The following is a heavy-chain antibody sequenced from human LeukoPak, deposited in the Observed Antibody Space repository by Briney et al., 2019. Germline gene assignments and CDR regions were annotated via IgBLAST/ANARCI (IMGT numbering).Heavy chain of an antibody. CDR3: ARRRPGSYSVYFDY. J-gene: IGHJ4*02. V-gene: IGHV3-11*01. CDR1: GFTSSDYY. D-gene: IGHD1-26*01. Sequence: GGSLRLSCAASGFTSSDYYMSWSRRSPGPGVEWVSCISSSGSTIYYADSVKGRYTISRDKVKNSLYLQLNSLRAEDTAVYYWARRRPGSYSVYFDYWGQGTLVTVSS. CDR2: ISSSGSTI.